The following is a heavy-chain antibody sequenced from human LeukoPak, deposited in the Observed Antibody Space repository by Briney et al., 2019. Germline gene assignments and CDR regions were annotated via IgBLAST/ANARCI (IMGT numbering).Heavy chain of an antibody. V-gene: IGHV1-18*01. Sequence: ASVKVSCKASGYTFTSYGISWVRRAPGQGLEWMGWISAYDGNTNYAQKLQGRVTMTTDTSTSTAYVELRSLRSDDTAVYYCAREVATIQEIDYWGQGTLVTVSS. D-gene: IGHD5-12*01. CDR3: AREVATIQEIDY. CDR2: ISAYDGNT. CDR1: GYTFTSYG. J-gene: IGHJ4*02.